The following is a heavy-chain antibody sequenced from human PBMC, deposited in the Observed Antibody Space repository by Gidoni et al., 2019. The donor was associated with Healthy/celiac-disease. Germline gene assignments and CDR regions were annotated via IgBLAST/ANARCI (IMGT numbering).Heavy chain of an antibody. Sequence: QVQLVESGGGVVQPGRSLRLSCAASGFTFSSYGMHWVRQAPGKGLEWVAVISYDGSNKYYADSVKGRFTISRDNSKNTLYLQMNSLRAEDTAVYYCAKDRGGYSYGYVMDYYYYGMDVWGQGTTVTVSS. CDR2: ISYDGSNK. J-gene: IGHJ6*02. D-gene: IGHD5-18*01. V-gene: IGHV3-30*18. CDR3: AKDRGGYSYGYVMDYYYYGMDV. CDR1: GFTFSSYG.